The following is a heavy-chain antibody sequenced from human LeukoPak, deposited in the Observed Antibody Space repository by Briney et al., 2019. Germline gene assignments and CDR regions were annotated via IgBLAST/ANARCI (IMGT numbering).Heavy chain of an antibody. CDR3: ARGRRYSGSYFFY. CDR1: GGSISSGSYY. Sequence: ASETLSLTCTVSGGSISSGSYYWSWIRQPAGKGLEWIGRIYTSGSTNYNPSLKSRVTISVDTSKNQFSLKLSSVTAADTAVYYCARGRRYSGSYFFYWGQGTLVTVSS. CDR2: IYTSGST. J-gene: IGHJ4*02. V-gene: IGHV4-61*02. D-gene: IGHD1-26*01.